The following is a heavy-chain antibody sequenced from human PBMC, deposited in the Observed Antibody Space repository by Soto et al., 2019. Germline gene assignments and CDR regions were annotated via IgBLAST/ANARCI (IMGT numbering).Heavy chain of an antibody. CDR2: ISAYNGNK. D-gene: IGHD2-15*01. J-gene: IGHJ3*02. CDR3: ARLVVVVAPVSDI. CDR1: GYTFTSYG. V-gene: IGHV1-18*04. Sequence: APGKGSCKASGYTFTSYGISWVGQAPGQELAWMGWISAYNGNKNYAQKLQGRVTMTTDTSTRTAYMELRSLRSDDTAVYYWARLVVVVAPVSDIWGQATMVTVS.